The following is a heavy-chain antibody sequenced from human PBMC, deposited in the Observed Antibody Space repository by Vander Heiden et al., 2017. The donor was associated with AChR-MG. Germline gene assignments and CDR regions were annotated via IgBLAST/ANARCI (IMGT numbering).Heavy chain of an antibody. D-gene: IGHD6-19*01. CDR3: ARDRSSGWSSFDY. Sequence: QVHLVESGGGVVQPGKSLRLSCAASGFSFSSYGIPWVRQAPGKGLEWVAVIWFDGSNKYYADSVKGRFTISRDNSKNTLYLQMDSLRVEDTAVYYCARDRSSGWSSFDYWGQGSLVTVSS. CDR1: GFSFSSYG. J-gene: IGHJ4*02. CDR2: IWFDGSNK. V-gene: IGHV3-33*01.